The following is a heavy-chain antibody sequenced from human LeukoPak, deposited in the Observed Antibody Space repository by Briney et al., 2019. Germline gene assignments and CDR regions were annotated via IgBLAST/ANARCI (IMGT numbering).Heavy chain of an antibody. Sequence: GGSLRLSCAASGFTVSSSYMSWVRQAPGKGLEWVSVIDSGGSTYYADSVKGRFTISRDNSKNTLYLQMNSLRAEDTAVYYCARSWRFGDLSALEKYNWFDPWGQGTLVTVSS. J-gene: IGHJ5*02. CDR2: IDSGGST. CDR1: GFTVSSSY. D-gene: IGHD3-10*01. V-gene: IGHV3-53*01. CDR3: ARSWRFGDLSALEKYNWFDP.